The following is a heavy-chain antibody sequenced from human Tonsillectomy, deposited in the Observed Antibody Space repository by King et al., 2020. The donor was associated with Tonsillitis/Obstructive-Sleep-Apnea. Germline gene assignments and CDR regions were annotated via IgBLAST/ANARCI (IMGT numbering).Heavy chain of an antibody. D-gene: IGHD2-2*01. CDR3: ARDYCSSTSCYARYFDY. V-gene: IGHV1-18*01. J-gene: IGHJ4*02. CDR1: GYTFTSYG. CDR2: ISAYSGNT. Sequence: QLVKSGAEVKKPGASVKVSCKASGYTFTSYGISWVRQAPGQGLEWMGWISAYSGNTNYAQKLQGRVTMTTDTSTSTAYMELRSLRSDDTAVYYCARDYCSSTSCYARYFDYWGQGTLVTVSS.